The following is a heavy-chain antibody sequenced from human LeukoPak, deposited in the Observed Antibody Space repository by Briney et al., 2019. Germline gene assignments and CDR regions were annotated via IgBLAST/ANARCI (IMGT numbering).Heavy chain of an antibody. CDR2: VDYSGNT. Sequence: PSETLSLTCTVSGGSITRANQYRDWVRQPPGKELEWIGSVDYSGNTYYNPSLKSRVTMSVDAPKAQFSLKLISVTAADTAVYYCARWAPYDVGYYHYLDDWGQGTLVTVSS. CDR3: ARWAPYDVGYYHYLDD. CDR1: GGSITRANQY. J-gene: IGHJ4*02. V-gene: IGHV4-39*01. D-gene: IGHD3-3*01.